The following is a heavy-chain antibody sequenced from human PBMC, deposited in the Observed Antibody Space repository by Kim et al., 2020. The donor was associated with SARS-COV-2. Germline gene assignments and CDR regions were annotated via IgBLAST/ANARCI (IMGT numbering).Heavy chain of an antibody. CDR1: GFTFSSYS. D-gene: IGHD5-12*01. CDR2: ISSSSSYI. J-gene: IGHJ5*02. Sequence: GGSLRLSCAASGFTFSSYSMNWVRQAPGKGLEWVSSISSSSSYIYYADSVKGRFTISRDNAKNSLYLQMNSLRAEDTAVYYCARGRDGYNSEGDPWGQGTLVTVSS. CDR3: ARGRDGYNSEGDP. V-gene: IGHV3-21*01.